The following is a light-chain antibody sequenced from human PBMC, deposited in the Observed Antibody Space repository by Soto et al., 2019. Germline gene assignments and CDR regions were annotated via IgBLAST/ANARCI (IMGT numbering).Light chain of an antibody. CDR2: GIS. CDR3: QQHGQWPIT. V-gene: IGKV3-20*01. J-gene: IGKJ5*01. CDR1: QSVASLY. Sequence: EIVLTQSPDTLSLSPGERATLSCRASQSVASLYLAWYQQKPDQAPRLLIYGISKRATDIPDRFSGSGSGTEFTLTISSLQPEDFATYYCQQHGQWPITFGQGTRLEIK.